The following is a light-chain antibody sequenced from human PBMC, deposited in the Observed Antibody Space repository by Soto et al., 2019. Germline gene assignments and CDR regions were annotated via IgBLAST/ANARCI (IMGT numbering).Light chain of an antibody. J-gene: IGKJ5*01. Sequence: EIVMKQSPATLSVSPGESVTLCCRASQSVASNLAWYQQKPGQAPRLLIYGTSTRATGVPARFSGRGSGTDFTLTSSSLQAADFAVDHCQHYNNWPITFGQGTRLEIK. CDR3: QHYNNWPIT. V-gene: IGKV3-15*01. CDR2: GTS. CDR1: QSVASN.